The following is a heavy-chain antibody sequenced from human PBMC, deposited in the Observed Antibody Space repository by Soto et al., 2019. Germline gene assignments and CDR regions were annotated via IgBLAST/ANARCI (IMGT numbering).Heavy chain of an antibody. CDR2: ISYDGSNK. J-gene: IGHJ6*03. CDR1: GFTFSSYG. Sequence: QVQLVESGGGVVQPGRSLRLSCAASGFTFSSYGMHWVRQAPGKGLEWVAVISYDGSNKYYADSVKGRFTISRDNSKNTVDRQMNSLRAEDTAVYYCAKEAAYCSSTSWRNRAGGYYYYMDVWGKGTTVTVSS. V-gene: IGHV3-30*18. CDR3: AKEAAYCSSTSWRNRAGGYYYYMDV. D-gene: IGHD2-2*01.